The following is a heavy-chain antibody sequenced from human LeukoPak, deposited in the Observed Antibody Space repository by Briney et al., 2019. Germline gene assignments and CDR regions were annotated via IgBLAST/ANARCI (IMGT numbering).Heavy chain of an antibody. Sequence: ASVKVSCKASGGTFSSYAISWVRQAPGQGLEWMGGIIPIFGTANYAQKFQGRVTITADESTSTAYMELSSLRSEDTAVYYCARHDVVSRAFDIWGPGTMVTVSS. CDR1: GGTFSSYA. D-gene: IGHD2-15*01. V-gene: IGHV1-69*13. J-gene: IGHJ3*02. CDR2: IIPIFGTA. CDR3: ARHDVVSRAFDI.